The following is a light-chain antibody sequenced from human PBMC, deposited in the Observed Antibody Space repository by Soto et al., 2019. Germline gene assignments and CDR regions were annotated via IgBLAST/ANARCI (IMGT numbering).Light chain of an antibody. V-gene: IGLV1-47*02. CDR2: SNN. Sequence: QSVLTQPPSASGTPGQRVTISCSGSSSSIGSNYVYWYQQLPGTTPKLLIYSNNQRPSGVPDRFSGSKSGTSASLAISGLRSEDEADYYCQSYDRSLRGYVFGTGTKLTVL. J-gene: IGLJ1*01. CDR3: QSYDRSLRGYV. CDR1: SSSIGSNY.